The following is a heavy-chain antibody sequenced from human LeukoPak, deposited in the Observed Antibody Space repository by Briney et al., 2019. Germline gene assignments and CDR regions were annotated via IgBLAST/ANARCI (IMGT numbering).Heavy chain of an antibody. CDR1: GYSISSGYY. Sequence: SETLSLTCAVSGYSISSGYYWGWIRQPPGKGLEWIGSIYHSGSTYYNPSLKSRVTISVDTSKNQFSLKLSSVTAADTAVYYCARLGYDILTGYYTLLYFDYWGQGTLVTVSS. J-gene: IGHJ4*02. V-gene: IGHV4-38-2*01. D-gene: IGHD3-9*01. CDR3: ARLGYDILTGYYTLLYFDY. CDR2: IYHSGST.